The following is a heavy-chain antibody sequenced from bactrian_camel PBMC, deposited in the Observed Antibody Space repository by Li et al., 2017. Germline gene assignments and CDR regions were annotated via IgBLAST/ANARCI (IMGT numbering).Heavy chain of an antibody. CDR2: INSGGGST. J-gene: IGHJ4*01. CDR3: AAAFIRAGLCPASSGLYIH. CDR1: GFTFSSYD. V-gene: IGHV3S40*01. D-gene: IGHD5*01. Sequence: DVQLVESGGGLVQPGGSPRLSCAASGFTFSSYDMSWVRQAPGKGLEWVSAINSGGGSTYYADSVKGRFTISQDNAKNALYLQMNNLNPEDTAMYYCAAAFIRAGLCPASSGLYIHWGQGTQVTVS.